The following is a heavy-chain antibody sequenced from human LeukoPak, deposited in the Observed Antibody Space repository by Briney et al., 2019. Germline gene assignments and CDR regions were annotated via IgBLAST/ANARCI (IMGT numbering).Heavy chain of an antibody. CDR1: GYTFTTYA. Sequence: GASVKVSCKASGYTFTTYAIHWVRQAPGQRPEWMGWINADNENTKYSQRLQGRVSLTRDTSATTVYMELSSLRSEDTAVYYCARDTGYDSYFDYWGQGTLVTVSS. CDR3: ARDTGYDSYFDY. V-gene: IGHV1-3*01. J-gene: IGHJ4*02. D-gene: IGHD3-22*01. CDR2: INADNENT.